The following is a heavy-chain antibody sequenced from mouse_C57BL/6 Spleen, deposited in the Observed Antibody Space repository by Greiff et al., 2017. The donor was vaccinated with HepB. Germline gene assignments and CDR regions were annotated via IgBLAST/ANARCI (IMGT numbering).Heavy chain of an antibody. V-gene: IGHV5-17*01. Sequence: EVKVVESGGGLVKPGGSLKLSCAASGFTFSDYGMHWVRQAPEKGLEWVAYISSGSSTIYYADTVEGRFTISRDNAKNTLFLQMTSLRSEDTAMYYCARNYYGSSYDWYFDVWGTGTTVTVSS. CDR3: ARNYYGSSYDWYFDV. CDR2: ISSGSSTI. J-gene: IGHJ1*03. CDR1: GFTFSDYG. D-gene: IGHD1-1*01.